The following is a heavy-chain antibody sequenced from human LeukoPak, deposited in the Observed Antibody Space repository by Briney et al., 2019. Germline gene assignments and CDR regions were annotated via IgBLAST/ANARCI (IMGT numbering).Heavy chain of an antibody. V-gene: IGHV3-30*04. CDR2: ISYDGSNK. CDR3: ARADDSEEGFDY. CDR1: GFTFSSYA. Sequence: PGGSLRLSCAASGFTFSSYAMHWVRQAPGKGLEWVAVISYDGSNKYYADSVKGRFTISRDNSKNTLYLQMNSLRAEDSAVYYCARADDSEEGFDYWGQGTLVTVSS. D-gene: IGHD3-16*01. J-gene: IGHJ4*02.